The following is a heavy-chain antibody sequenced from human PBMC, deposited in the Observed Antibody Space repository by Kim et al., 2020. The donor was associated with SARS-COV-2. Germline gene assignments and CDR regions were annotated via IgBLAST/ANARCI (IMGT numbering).Heavy chain of an antibody. CDR3: ARRALTKYYYGSGSYFDP. Sequence: SETLSLTCAVYGGSFSGYYWSWIRQPPGKGLEWIGEINHSGSTNYNPSLKSRVTISVDTSKNQFSLKLSSVTAADTAVYYCARRALTKYYYGSGSYFDPWGQGTLVTVSS. CDR2: INHSGST. V-gene: IGHV4-34*01. J-gene: IGHJ5*02. D-gene: IGHD3-10*01. CDR1: GGSFSGYY.